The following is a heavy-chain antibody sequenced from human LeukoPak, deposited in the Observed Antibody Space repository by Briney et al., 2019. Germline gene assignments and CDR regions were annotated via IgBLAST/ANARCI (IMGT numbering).Heavy chain of an antibody. V-gene: IGHV3-21*01. CDR2: ISSSSSYI. CDR3: ARDRSPDYGDYFDAFDI. CDR1: GFTFSSYA. D-gene: IGHD4-17*01. J-gene: IGHJ3*02. Sequence: PGGSLRLSCAASGFTFSSYAMSWVRQAPGKGLEWVSSISSSSSYIYYADSVKGRFTISRDNAKNSLYLQMNSLRAEDTAVYYCARDRSPDYGDYFDAFDIWGQGTMVTVSS.